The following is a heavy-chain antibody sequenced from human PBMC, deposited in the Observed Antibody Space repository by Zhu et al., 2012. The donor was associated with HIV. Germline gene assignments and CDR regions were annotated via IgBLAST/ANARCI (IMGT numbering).Heavy chain of an antibody. CDR3: ARDRMYSSSWYLDRESFDI. CDR2: IYYSGST. V-gene: IGHV4-59*11. D-gene: IGHD6-13*01. Sequence: QVQLQESGPGLVKPSETLSLTCTVSGGSISSHYWSWIRQPPGKGLEWIGYIYYSGSTNYNPSLKSRVTISVDTSKNQFSLKLSSVTAADTAVYYCARDRMYSSSWYLDRESFDIVGPRDKWSPSLQ. J-gene: IGHJ3*02. CDR1: GGSISSHY.